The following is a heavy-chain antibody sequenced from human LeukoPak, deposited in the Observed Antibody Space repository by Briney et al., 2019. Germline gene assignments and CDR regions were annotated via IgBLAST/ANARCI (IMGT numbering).Heavy chain of an antibody. D-gene: IGHD3-10*01. V-gene: IGHV1-69*01. CDR1: GGTFSSYA. J-gene: IGHJ5*02. CDR3: ARGSHGSGRPNGWFDP. CDR2: IIPIFGTA. Sequence: SVKVSCKASGGTFSSYAISWVRQAPGQGLEWMGGIIPIFGTANYAQKFQGRVTITADESTSTAYMELSSLRSEDTAVYYCARGSHGSGRPNGWFDPWGQGTLVTVSS.